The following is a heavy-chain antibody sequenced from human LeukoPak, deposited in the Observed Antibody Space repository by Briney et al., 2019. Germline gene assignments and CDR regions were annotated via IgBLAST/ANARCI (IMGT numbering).Heavy chain of an antibody. CDR3: ATVGTTGTRWFDP. J-gene: IGHJ5*02. CDR1: AYTFSTSW. CDR2: IFPLDSDT. Sequence: GESLKISCKGSAYTFSTSWIAWVRQMPGKGLEWMGIIFPLDSDTRYSPSLQGQVTTSVDKSISTAYLQWSSLKTSDTAIYYCATVGTTGTRWFDPWGQGTLVTVSS. D-gene: IGHD1-1*01. V-gene: IGHV5-51*01.